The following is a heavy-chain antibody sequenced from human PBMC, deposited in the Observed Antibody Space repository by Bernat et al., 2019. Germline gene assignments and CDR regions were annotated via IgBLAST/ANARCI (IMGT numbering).Heavy chain of an antibody. CDR1: GGSVSSGSYY. V-gene: IGHV4-61*01. CDR3: ARATDPRGGCYFDL. Sequence: QVQLQESGPGLVKPSETLSLTCTVSGGSVSSGSYYWSWIRQPPGKGLEWIGYIYYSGSTNYNPSLKSRVTISVDMSKNQFSLKLSSVTAADTAVYYCARATDPRGGCYFDLGGRGPLVTVSS. J-gene: IGHJ2*01. CDR2: IYYSGST. D-gene: IGHD3-10*01.